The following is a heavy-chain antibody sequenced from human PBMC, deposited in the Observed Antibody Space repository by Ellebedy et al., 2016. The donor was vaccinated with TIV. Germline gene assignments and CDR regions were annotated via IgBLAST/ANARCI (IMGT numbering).Heavy chain of an antibody. CDR1: GYTLTELS. D-gene: IGHD3-9*01. CDR3: ATGPPLLYDILTGYYPPNAFDI. J-gene: IGHJ3*02. CDR2: FDPEDGET. Sequence: ASVKVSCKVSGYTLTELSMHWVRQAPGKGLEWMGGFDPEDGETIYAQKFQGRVTMTEDTSTDTAYMELSSLRSEDTAVYYCATGPPLLYDILTGYYPPNAFDIWGQGTMVTVSS. V-gene: IGHV1-24*01.